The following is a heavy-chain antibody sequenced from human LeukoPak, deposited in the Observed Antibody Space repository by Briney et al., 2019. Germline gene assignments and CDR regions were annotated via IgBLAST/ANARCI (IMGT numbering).Heavy chain of an antibody. V-gene: IGHV3-9*01. D-gene: IGHD3-10*01. CDR3: AKGHGSGSVIKNNWFDP. J-gene: IGHJ5*02. CDR1: GFTFDDYA. Sequence: GGSLRLSCAASGFTFDDYAMHWVRQAPGKGLEWVSGISWDSGSIGYADSVKGRFTISRDNAKNSLYLQMNSLRAEDTALYYCAKGHGSGSVIKNNWFDPWGQGTLVTVSS. CDR2: ISWDSGSI.